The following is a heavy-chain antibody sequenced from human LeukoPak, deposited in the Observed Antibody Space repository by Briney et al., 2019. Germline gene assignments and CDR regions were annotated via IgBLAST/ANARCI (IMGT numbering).Heavy chain of an antibody. CDR1: GFTFSHYS. CDR2: IQYDGSNE. D-gene: IGHD2-8*01. V-gene: IGHV3-30*02. J-gene: IGHJ6*03. CDR3: AKDRCSNGVGCYYYYMDV. Sequence: GGSLRLSCAGSGFTFSHYSMNWVRQAPGKGLEWVAYIQYDGSNEQYADSVKGRFSISRDSSKNILYLQMNSLRAEDTAVYYCAKDRCSNGVGCYYYYMDVWGKGTTVTISS.